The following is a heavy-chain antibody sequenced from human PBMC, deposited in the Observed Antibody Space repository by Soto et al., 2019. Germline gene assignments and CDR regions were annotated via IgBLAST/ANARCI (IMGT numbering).Heavy chain of an antibody. CDR3: ASAQFLLVVARGND. CDR1: GFTFSSHT. J-gene: IGHJ4*02. CDR2: MSHDGNIK. D-gene: IGHD2-2*01. V-gene: IGHV3-30*14. Sequence: QVQLVESGGGVVQPGGSLRLSCAASGFTFSSHTMHWVRQAPGKGLEWLSLMSHDGNIKFYADSVKGRFTISRDNSKNTRYLQMNKLLVEDTSLYFGASAQFLLVVARGNDWGRGTLVSVSS.